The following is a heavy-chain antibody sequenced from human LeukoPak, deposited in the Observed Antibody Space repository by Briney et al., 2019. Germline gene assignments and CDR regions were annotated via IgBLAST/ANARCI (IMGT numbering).Heavy chain of an antibody. J-gene: IGHJ4*02. D-gene: IGHD3-3*01. CDR1: GGSISSGSYY. CDR2: IYTSGST. CDR3: ARTSEDDFWSGYYLDY. Sequence: SETLSLTCTVSGGSISSGSYYWSWIRQPAGKGLEWIGRIYTSGSTNYNPSLKSRVTISVDTSKNQFSLKLTSLTAADTAVYYCARTSEDDFWSGYYLDYWGQGTLVTVSS. V-gene: IGHV4-61*02.